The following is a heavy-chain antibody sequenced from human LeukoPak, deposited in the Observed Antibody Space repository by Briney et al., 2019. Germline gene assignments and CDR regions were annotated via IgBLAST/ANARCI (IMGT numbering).Heavy chain of an antibody. CDR3: AREEGPSEFDY. CDR1: GFTFGTYW. V-gene: IGHV3-7*01. Sequence: GGSLRLSCAASGFTFGTYWMNWVRQAPGKGLEWVATLKHDGTETHYMDSVKGRFTISRGNAKNSLYLQMNSLRAEDTAVYYCAREEGPSEFDYWGQGTLVTVSS. J-gene: IGHJ4*02. CDR2: LKHDGTET.